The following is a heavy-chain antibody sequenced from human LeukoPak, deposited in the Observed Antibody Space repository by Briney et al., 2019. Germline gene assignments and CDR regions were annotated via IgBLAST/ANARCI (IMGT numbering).Heavy chain of an antibody. CDR1: GGSISSYY. V-gene: IGHV4-4*07. D-gene: IGHD6-19*01. Sequence: SETLSLTCTVSGGSISSYYWSWIRQPAGKGPEWIGRIYTSGSTNYNPSLKSRVTMSVDTSKNQFSLKLSSVTAADTAVYYCARLSGWYIMYGMDVWGQGTTVTVSS. J-gene: IGHJ6*02. CDR2: IYTSGST. CDR3: ARLSGWYIMYGMDV.